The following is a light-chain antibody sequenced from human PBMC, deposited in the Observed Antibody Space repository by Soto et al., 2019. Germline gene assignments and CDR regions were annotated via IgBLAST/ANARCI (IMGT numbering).Light chain of an antibody. CDR3: QHYATSPGS. Sequence: IVLTQSPGTLSLSPGERVTLSCRASQSVSSPYLAWYQQKPGQAPRLLIFGASSRPTGIPDRFSGSGSGTDFTLTISRLEPEDFAVYYCQHYATSPGSFGQGTKVEIK. CDR1: QSVSSPY. CDR2: GAS. V-gene: IGKV3-20*01. J-gene: IGKJ1*01.